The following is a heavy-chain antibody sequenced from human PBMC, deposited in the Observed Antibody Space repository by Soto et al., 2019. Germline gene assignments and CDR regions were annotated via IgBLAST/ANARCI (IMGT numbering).Heavy chain of an antibody. CDR3: ARPTRDGYGPEAYYFDS. CDR2: IYPGDSDT. V-gene: IGHV5-51*01. J-gene: IGHJ4*02. D-gene: IGHD5-12*01. Sequence: GESLKISCKASGYSFTNYWIGWVRQMPGKGLEWMGTIYPGDSDTRYRPSLRGQVTISADKSITTAYLQWSSLKASDTAMYYCARPTRDGYGPEAYYFDSWGQGTLVTVSS. CDR1: GYSFTNYW.